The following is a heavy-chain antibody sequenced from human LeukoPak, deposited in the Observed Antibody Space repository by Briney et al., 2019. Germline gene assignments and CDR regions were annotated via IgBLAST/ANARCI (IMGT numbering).Heavy chain of an antibody. V-gene: IGHV1-69*05. Sequence: SVKVSCKASGGTFSSYAISWVRQAPGQGLEWMGGIIPIFGTANYAQKFQGRVTMTRDTSTSTVYMELSSLRSEDTAVYYCARGSYGGAADYWGQGTLVTVSS. CDR2: IIPIFGTA. CDR3: ARGSYGGAADY. D-gene: IGHD3-16*01. J-gene: IGHJ4*02. CDR1: GGTFSSYA.